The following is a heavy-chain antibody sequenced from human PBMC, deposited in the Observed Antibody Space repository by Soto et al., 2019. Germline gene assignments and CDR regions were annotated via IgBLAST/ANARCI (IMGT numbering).Heavy chain of an antibody. CDR2: ISAYNGNT. CDR3: ARADITMVRGLAFYYYYMDV. Sequence: GASVKVSCKASGYTFTSYGISWVRQAPGQGLEWMGWISAYNGNTNYAQKLQGRVTMTTDTSTSTAYMELRSLRSDDTAVYYCARADITMVRGLAFYYYYMDVWGKGTTVTVSS. V-gene: IGHV1-18*01. CDR1: GYTFTSYG. J-gene: IGHJ6*03. D-gene: IGHD3-10*01.